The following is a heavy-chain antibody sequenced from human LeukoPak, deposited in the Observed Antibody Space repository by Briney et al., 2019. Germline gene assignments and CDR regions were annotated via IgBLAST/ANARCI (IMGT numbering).Heavy chain of an antibody. V-gene: IGHV3-48*04. CDR3: AELGITMIGGV. Sequence: GGSLRLSCAASGFTFSTHGMNWVRQAPGKGLEWVSYISSSGSTIYYADSVKGRFTISRDNAKNSLYLQMNSLRAEDTAVHYCAELGITMIGGVWGKGTTVTVSS. CDR2: ISSSGSTI. J-gene: IGHJ6*04. CDR1: GFTFSTHG. D-gene: IGHD3-10*02.